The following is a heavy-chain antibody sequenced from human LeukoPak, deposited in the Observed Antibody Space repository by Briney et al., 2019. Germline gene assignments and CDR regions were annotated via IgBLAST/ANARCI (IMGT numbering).Heavy chain of an antibody. J-gene: IGHJ4*02. V-gene: IGHV3-73*01. CDR2: IRSKANSYAP. CDR3: TRHRELGAHVRY. D-gene: IGHD1-26*01. CDR1: GVTFSGSP. Sequence: GGSLTLSRSASGVTFSGSPMHWVRQASGEGREWGGRIRSKANSYAPAYAASVKGRFTVSRDASQKTAYLQMNSVKTEVTAGYYCTRHRELGAHVRYWGKGILVTVPT.